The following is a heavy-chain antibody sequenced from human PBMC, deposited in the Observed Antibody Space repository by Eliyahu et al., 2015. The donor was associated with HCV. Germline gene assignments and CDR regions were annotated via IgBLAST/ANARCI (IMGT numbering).Heavy chain of an antibody. D-gene: IGHD5-18*01. CDR3: ARTSGIRGDV. V-gene: IGHV4-34*01. CDR2: INHSGST. Sequence: QVQLQQWGAGLLKPSETLSLTCAVYGGSFSGYYWSWIRQPPGKGLEWIGEINHSGSTNYNPSLKSXVTISVDTSKNQFSLKLSSVTAADTAVYYCARTSGIRGDVWGQGTTVTVSS. J-gene: IGHJ6*02. CDR1: GGSFSGYY.